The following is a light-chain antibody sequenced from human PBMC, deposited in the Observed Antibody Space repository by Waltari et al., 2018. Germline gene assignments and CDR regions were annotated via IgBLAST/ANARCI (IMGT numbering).Light chain of an antibody. CDR1: NSDVVHYNL. CDR3: CSYAGSTTWL. V-gene: IGLV2-23*02. CDR2: EVK. J-gene: IGLJ2*01. Sequence: QSALTQPASVSGSPGQSITISCTVSNSDVVHYNLVSWYQHHPGKAPILLLYEVKQGPSGVSSRFSGSKSGITASLTISGLKAEEEADFYCCSYAGSTTWLFGGGTRLTVL.